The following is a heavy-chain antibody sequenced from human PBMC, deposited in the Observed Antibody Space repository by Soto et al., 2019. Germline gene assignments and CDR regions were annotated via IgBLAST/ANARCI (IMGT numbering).Heavy chain of an antibody. V-gene: IGHV4-39*01. CDR3: ARHAGYSSGRRWFDP. D-gene: IGHD3-22*01. CDR1: GGSISSRSYF. CDR2: IYHSGST. J-gene: IGHJ5*02. Sequence: SESLSLTSTFSGGSISSRSYFWGWIRQPPGEGLEWIGSIYHSGSTSDNPSLRSRVTISVDTSKNQFSLKLSSVTAADTAVYFCARHAGYSSGRRWFDPWGQGPLVTVS.